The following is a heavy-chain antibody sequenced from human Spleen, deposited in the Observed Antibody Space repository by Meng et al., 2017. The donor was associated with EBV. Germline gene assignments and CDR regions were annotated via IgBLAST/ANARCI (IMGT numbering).Heavy chain of an antibody. V-gene: IGHV4-4*02. J-gene: IGHJ4*02. CDR3: ARERGAGTYQGFDY. CDR1: GASISTNNW. Sequence: VPLDESGPGRVKPSGTLSLTCPCSGASISTNNWWHWVRQPPGKGLEWIGEVYHNGNTNYTPSLKSRVSMSVDELKNQFSLQLSFVTAADTAVYFCARERGAGTYQGFDYWGQGILVTVSS. CDR2: VYHNGNT. D-gene: IGHD3-10*01.